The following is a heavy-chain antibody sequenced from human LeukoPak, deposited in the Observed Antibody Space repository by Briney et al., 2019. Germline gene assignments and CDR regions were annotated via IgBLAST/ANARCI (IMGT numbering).Heavy chain of an antibody. CDR3: ARRGNILVVPATYYYYMDV. CDR2: IYYSGST. CDR1: GGSISSSSYY. Sequence: SETLSLTCTVFGGSISSSSYYWGWIRQPPGKGLEWIGSIYYSGSTYYNPSLKSRVTISVDTSKNHFSLKLSSVTAADTAVYYCARRGNILVVPATYYYYMDVWGKGTTVTVSS. V-gene: IGHV4-39*01. J-gene: IGHJ6*03. D-gene: IGHD2-2*01.